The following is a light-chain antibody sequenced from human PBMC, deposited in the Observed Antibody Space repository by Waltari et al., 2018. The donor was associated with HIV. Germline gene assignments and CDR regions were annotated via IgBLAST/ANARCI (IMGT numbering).Light chain of an antibody. CDR2: DAS. CDR3: QQRSSSIT. V-gene: IGKV3-11*01. Sequence: EIVLTQSPATLSLSPGDRATLSCRASQSLGSYLGWFQQKPGQAPRLLIFDASKRATGIPARFSGSGSGTDFTLTISSLEPEDSAVYYCQQRSSSITFGQGTRLDIK. J-gene: IGKJ5*01. CDR1: QSLGSY.